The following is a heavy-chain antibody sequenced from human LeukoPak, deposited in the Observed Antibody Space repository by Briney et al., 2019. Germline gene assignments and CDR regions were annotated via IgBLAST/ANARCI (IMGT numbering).Heavy chain of an antibody. Sequence: GWSLGLSCAGSGFTFSSYGMHWVRQAPGKGLEWVAVISYDGSNKYYADSVKGRFTISRDNSKNTLYLQMNSLRAEDTAVYYCAREKLPETSYYYYYGMDVWGQGTTVTVSS. CDR3: AREKLPETSYYYYYGMDV. D-gene: IGHD1-1*01. CDR1: GFTFSSYG. V-gene: IGHV3-30-3*01. CDR2: ISYDGSNK. J-gene: IGHJ6*02.